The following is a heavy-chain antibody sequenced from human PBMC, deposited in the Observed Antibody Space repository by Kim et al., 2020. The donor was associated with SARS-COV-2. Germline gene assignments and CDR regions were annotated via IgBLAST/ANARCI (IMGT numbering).Heavy chain of an antibody. CDR3: AKVVVMDGYNYYYYYGMDV. D-gene: IGHD3-22*01. J-gene: IGHJ6*02. CDR2: ISGNGVNK. Sequence: GGSLRLSCVASGFTFDTYAMSWVRQAPGKGLAWVSVISGNGVNKFYADSVRGRLTVSRDNSKNTLYLQMNSLRDEDTALYYCAKVVVMDGYNYYYYYGMDVWGQGTAVTVSS. V-gene: IGHV3-23*01. CDR1: GFTFDTYA.